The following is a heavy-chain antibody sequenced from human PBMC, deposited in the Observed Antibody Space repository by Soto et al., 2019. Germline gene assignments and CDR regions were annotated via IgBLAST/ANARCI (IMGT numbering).Heavy chain of an antibody. CDR1: GYTFNSYG. J-gene: IGHJ6*02. CDR3: ARARDRACSGSTCYERSGSCYFDLDG. Sequence: APVKVSCKASGYTFNSYGITWVRQAPGQGLEWMGWISAYNGDTNYAHKLQGRVTMTTDTSTSTAYMELRSLRPDDTAEYHCARARDRACSGSTCYERSGSCYFDLDGWGQGTTVTVSS. V-gene: IGHV1-18*01. CDR2: ISAYNGDT. D-gene: IGHD2-15*01.